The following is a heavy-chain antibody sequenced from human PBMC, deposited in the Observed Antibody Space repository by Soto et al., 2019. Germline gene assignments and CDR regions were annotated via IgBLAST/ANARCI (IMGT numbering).Heavy chain of an antibody. J-gene: IGHJ4*02. V-gene: IGHV4-31*03. D-gene: IGHD3-3*01. CDR3: ARVLLRGDFWSGPDY. Sequence: SETLSLTCTVSGGSISSGGYYWSWIRQHPGKGLEWIGYIYYSGSTYYNPSLKSRVTISVDTSKNQFSLKLSSVTAADTAVYYCARVLLRGDFWSGPDYWGQGTLVTVSS. CDR2: IYYSGST. CDR1: GGSISSGGYY.